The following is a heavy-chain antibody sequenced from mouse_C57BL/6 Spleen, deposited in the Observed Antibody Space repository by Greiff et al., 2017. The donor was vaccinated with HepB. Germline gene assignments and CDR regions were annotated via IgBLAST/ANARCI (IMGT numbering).Heavy chain of an antibody. D-gene: IGHD1-3*01. CDR3: ARPPLKGTDY. CDR1: GYTFTSYW. J-gene: IGHJ2*01. Sequence: QVQLKQPGAELVRPGTSVKLSCKASGYTFTSYWMHWVKQRPGQGLEWIGVIDPSDSYTNYNQKFKGKATLTVDTSSSTAYMQLSSLTSEDSAVYYCARPPLKGTDYWGQGTTLTVSS. CDR2: IDPSDSYT. V-gene: IGHV1-59*01.